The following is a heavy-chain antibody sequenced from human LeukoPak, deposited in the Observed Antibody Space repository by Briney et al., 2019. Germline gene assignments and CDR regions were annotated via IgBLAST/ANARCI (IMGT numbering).Heavy chain of an antibody. CDR1: GYTFTGYY. V-gene: IGHV1-2*02. CDR2: INPNSGGT. Sequence: ASVKVSCKASGYTFTGYYMHWVRQAPGQGLEWMGWINPNSGGTNYAQKFQGRVTMTRDTSISTAYMELSRLRSDDTAVYYCARARRAVAGSFFDYWGQGTLVTVSS. D-gene: IGHD6-19*01. J-gene: IGHJ4*02. CDR3: ARARRAVAGSFFDY.